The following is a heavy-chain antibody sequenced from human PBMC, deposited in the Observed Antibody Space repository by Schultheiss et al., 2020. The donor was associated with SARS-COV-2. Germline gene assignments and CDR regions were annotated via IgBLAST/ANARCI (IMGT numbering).Heavy chain of an antibody. Sequence: SETLSLTCTVSGGSISSYYWSWVRQPPGKGLEWIGYIYYSGSTNYNPSLKSRVTISVDPSKNQFSLKLSSVTAADTAVYYCASVYTSGWFFDYWGQGTLVTVSS. CDR1: GGSISSYY. CDR2: IYYSGST. J-gene: IGHJ4*02. CDR3: ASVYTSGWFFDY. D-gene: IGHD6-19*01. V-gene: IGHV4-59*01.